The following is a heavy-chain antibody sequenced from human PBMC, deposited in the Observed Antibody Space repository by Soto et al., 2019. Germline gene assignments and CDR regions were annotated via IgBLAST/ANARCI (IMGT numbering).Heavy chain of an antibody. CDR3: ARENGIAAAATGPDY. D-gene: IGHD6-13*01. J-gene: IGHJ4*02. V-gene: IGHV3-53*05. CDR2: IYSGGST. CDR1: GFTGGSNY. Sequence: LRLSSAAAGFTGGSNYVSRVSQAPGKGLEWVSVIYSGGSTYYADSVKGRFTISRDNSKNTLFLEMNSLRVEDTAVFYCARENGIAAAATGPDYWGQGTLVTVSS.